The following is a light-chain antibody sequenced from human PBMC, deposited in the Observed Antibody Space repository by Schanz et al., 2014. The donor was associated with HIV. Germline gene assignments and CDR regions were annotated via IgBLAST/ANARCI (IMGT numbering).Light chain of an antibody. CDR2: AAS. CDR3: QQLASYPLT. J-gene: IGKJ4*01. Sequence: IQLTQSPSSLSASVGDRVTIPCRESPVISSYLAWYQQKPGKAPKVLIYAASTLQSGVPSRFSGSVSGTDFTVTITSLQPEDFATYYCQQLASYPLTFCGGTKVEIK. CDR1: PVISSY. V-gene: IGKV1-9*01.